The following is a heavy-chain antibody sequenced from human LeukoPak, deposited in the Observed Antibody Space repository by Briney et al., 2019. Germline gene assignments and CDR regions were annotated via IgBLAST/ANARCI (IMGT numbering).Heavy chain of an antibody. V-gene: IGHV3-7*01. J-gene: IGHJ6*03. CDR1: GFTFSSYW. CDR2: IKQDGSEK. D-gene: IGHD3-9*01. CDR3: ARDDHYDILTGYFRGYYYYYYMDV. Sequence: AGGSLRLSCAASGFTFSSYWMSWVRQAPGKGLEWVAKIKQDGSEKYYVDSVKGRFSISRDNAKNSLYLQMNSLRAEDTAVYYCARDDHYDILTGYFRGYYYYYYMDVWGKGTTVTVSS.